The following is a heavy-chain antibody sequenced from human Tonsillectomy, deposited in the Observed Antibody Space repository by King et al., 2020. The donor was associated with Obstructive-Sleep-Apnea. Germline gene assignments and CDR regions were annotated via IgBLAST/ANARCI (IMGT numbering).Heavy chain of an antibody. CDR2: ISGRVGHK. CDR3: ANRQLERPHDAFDI. V-gene: IGHV3-23*04. D-gene: IGHD1-1*01. Sequence: VQLVESGGGLVQPGGSLRLSCAASGFTFSSYAMSWVRQAPGKGLEWVSAISGRVGHKIYADSVKGRFTISRDNSKNPLYLQMNSLRAEDTAVYYCANRQLERPHDAFDIWGQGTMVTVSS. J-gene: IGHJ3*02. CDR1: GFTFSSYA.